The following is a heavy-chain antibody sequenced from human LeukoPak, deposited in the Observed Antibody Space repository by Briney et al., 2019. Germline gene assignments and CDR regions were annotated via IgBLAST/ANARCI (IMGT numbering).Heavy chain of an antibody. CDR3: AKHYEKYSRGWVIDY. Sequence: GRSLRLSCAASGFTVSSFGMHWVRPAPGQGLVWLAVISYDGSNKYYADSGKGRFTISRDNSKNTLYLQMNRLRAEDTDVYYCAKHYEKYSRGWVIDYWGQGTRVSVPS. V-gene: IGHV3-30*18. CDR2: ISYDGSNK. J-gene: IGHJ4*02. CDR1: GFTVSSFG. D-gene: IGHD6-19*01.